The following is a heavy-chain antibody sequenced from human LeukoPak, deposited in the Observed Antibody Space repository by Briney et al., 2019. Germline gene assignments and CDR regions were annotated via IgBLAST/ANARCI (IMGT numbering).Heavy chain of an antibody. D-gene: IGHD5-24*01. CDR3: ARAGLEMATITSFDY. J-gene: IGHJ4*02. Sequence: ASVKVSCKASGGTFISYAISWVRQAPGQGLEWMGGIIPIFGTANYAHKFQGRVTITTDQSTSTAYMEVSSLRSEDTAVYYCARAGLEMATITSFDYWGQGTLVTVSS. CDR2: IIPIFGTA. CDR1: GGTFISYA. V-gene: IGHV1-69*05.